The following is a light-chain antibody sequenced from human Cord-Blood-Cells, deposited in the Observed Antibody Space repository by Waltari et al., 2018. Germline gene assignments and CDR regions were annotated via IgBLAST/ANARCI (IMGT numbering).Light chain of an antibody. CDR3: SSYAGSNNLV. J-gene: IGLJ3*02. CDR2: EVS. Sequence: QSALTQPPSASGSPGQPVTISCTGTSSDGGGYNYVSWYQQHPGKAPKLMIYEVSKRPSGFPDRFSGSKSGNTASLTVSGLQAEDEADYYCSSYAGSNNLVFGGGTKLTVL. V-gene: IGLV2-8*01. CDR1: SSDGGGYNY.